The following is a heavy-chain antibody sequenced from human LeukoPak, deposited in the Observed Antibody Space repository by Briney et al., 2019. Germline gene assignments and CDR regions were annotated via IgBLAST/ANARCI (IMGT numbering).Heavy chain of an antibody. CDR2: ISAYNGNT. D-gene: IGHD5-18*01. V-gene: IGHV1-18*01. CDR3: AMTFGHSYGPDSFDI. Sequence: ASVKVSCKASGYTFTSYGISWVRQAPGQGLEWMGWISAYNGNTNYAQKLQGRVTVTEDTSTGTAYMELGSLRSEDTAVYYCAMTFGHSYGPDSFDIWGQGTVVTVSS. J-gene: IGHJ3*02. CDR1: GYTFTSYG.